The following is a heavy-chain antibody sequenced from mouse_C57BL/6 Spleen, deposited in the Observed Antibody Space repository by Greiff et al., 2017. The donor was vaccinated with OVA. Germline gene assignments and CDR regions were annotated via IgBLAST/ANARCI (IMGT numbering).Heavy chain of an antibody. J-gene: IGHJ4*01. D-gene: IGHD1-1*01. CDR3: ARSTSTVVAPWDAMDY. CDR2: IDPNRGGT. Sequence: VQLQQPGAELVKPGASVKLSCKASGYTFTSYWMHWVKQRPGRGLEWIGRIDPNRGGTKYNEKFKSKATLTVDKPSSTAYMQLSSLTSEDSAVYYWARSTSTVVAPWDAMDYWGQGTSVTVSS. CDR1: GYTFTSYW. V-gene: IGHV1-72*01.